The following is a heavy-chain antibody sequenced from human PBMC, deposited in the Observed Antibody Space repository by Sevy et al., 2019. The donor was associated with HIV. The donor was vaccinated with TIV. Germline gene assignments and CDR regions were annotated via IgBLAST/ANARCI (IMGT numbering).Heavy chain of an antibody. D-gene: IGHD6-19*01. V-gene: IGHV1-69*13. CDR2: IIPIFGTA. J-gene: IGHJ4*02. CDR1: GGTFSSFG. Sequence: ASVKVSCKASGGTFSSFGINWVRQAPGQGLEWLGGIIPIFGTANYAQKFQGRVTVTADESTSTAYMELNSLTSEDTAIYYCARAVVGSSGWYGFDYWGQGTLVTVSS. CDR3: ARAVVGSSGWYGFDY.